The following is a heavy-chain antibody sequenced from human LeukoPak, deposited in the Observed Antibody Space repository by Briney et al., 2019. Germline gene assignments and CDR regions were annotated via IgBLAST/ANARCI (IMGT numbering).Heavy chain of an antibody. V-gene: IGHV3-23*01. CDR2: ITNSGGST. J-gene: IGHJ6*02. Sequence: GGSLRLSCAASGFTFSSYAMTWVRQAPGKGLEWVSGITNSGGSTYYADSVKGRFTISRDNAKNSLYLQMNSLRAEDTAVYYCARSIGLTGGGVDVWGQGTTVTVSS. CDR1: GFTFSSYA. CDR3: ARSIGLTGGGVDV. D-gene: IGHD3-9*01.